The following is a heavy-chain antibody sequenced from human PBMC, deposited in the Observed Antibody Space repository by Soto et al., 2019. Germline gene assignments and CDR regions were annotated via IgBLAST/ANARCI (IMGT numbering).Heavy chain of an antibody. CDR1: GGTFSSYT. J-gene: IGHJ6*02. Sequence: QVQLVQSGAEVKKPGSSVKVSCKASGGTFSSYTISWVRQAPGQGLEWKGRIIPILGIANYAQKFQGRVTITADKSTSTAYMELSSLRSEDTAVYYCARDRIVVVVAATTSYGMDVWGQGTTVTVSS. V-gene: IGHV1-69*08. CDR2: IIPILGIA. CDR3: ARDRIVVVVAATTSYGMDV. D-gene: IGHD2-15*01.